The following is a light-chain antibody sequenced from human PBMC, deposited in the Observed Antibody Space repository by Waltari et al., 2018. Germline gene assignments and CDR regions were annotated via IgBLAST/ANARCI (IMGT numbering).Light chain of an antibody. J-gene: IGKJ1*01. CDR3: QHYESLPVT. CDR2: HAS. Sequence: EIVLTQYPGPLSLSPGERATLSCRTSQSISKYLAWYHQKPGQPPRLLIYHASSRATRIPDMFSGSGSGTDFSLTISRLEPEEFAVYYCQHYESLPVTFGQGTKVEIK. CDR1: QSISKY. V-gene: IGKV3-20*01.